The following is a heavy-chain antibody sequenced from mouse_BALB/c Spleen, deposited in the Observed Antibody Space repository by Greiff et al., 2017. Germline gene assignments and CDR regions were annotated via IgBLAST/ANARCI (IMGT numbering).Heavy chain of an antibody. CDR1: GFSLTSYG. CDR3: ATPYGYDGVFAY. Sequence: VQLQQSGPGLVQPSQSLSITCTVSGFSLTSYGVHWVRQSPGKGLEWLGVIWSGGSTDYNAAFISRLSISKDNSKSQVFFKMNSLQANDTAIYYCATPYGYDGVFAYWGQGTLVTVSA. V-gene: IGHV2-2*02. D-gene: IGHD2-2*01. CDR2: IWSGGST. J-gene: IGHJ3*01.